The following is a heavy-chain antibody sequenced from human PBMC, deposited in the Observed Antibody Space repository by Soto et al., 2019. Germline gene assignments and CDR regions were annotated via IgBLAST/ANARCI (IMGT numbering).Heavy chain of an antibody. J-gene: IGHJ4*02. CDR1: GFTFSSYS. CDR2: ISSSSSYI. V-gene: IGHV3-21*01. Sequence: PGGSLRLSCAASGFTFSSYSMNWVRQAPGKGLEWVSSISSSSSYIYYADSVKGRFTISRDNAKNSLYLQMNSLRAEDTAVYYCARDDTVVTSPVDYWGQGTLVTVSS. D-gene: IGHD2-21*02. CDR3: ARDDTVVTSPVDY.